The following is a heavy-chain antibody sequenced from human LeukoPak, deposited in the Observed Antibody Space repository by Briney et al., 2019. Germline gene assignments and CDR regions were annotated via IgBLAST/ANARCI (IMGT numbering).Heavy chain of an antibody. J-gene: IGHJ4*02. Sequence: SETLSLTCTVSGGSVSRGGYYWCWIRQHPGKGLEWIGYIYYRVSTYYNPSLKSRVTISIDASKNQFSLNLTSVTAADTAVYYCARDRNQGSYADFWGQGTLVTVSS. CDR3: ARDRNQGSYADF. CDR2: IYYRVST. CDR1: GGSVSRGGYY. D-gene: IGHD1-26*01. V-gene: IGHV4-31*03.